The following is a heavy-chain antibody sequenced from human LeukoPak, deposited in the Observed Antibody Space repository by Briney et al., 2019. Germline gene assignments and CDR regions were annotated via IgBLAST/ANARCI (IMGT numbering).Heavy chain of an antibody. V-gene: IGHV4-4*07. CDR2: IYTSGST. J-gene: IGHJ5*02. Sequence: SETLSLTCTVSGGSISSYYWSWIRQPAGKGLEWIGRIYTSGSTNYNPSLKSRVTISVDKSKNQFSLKLSSVTAADTAVYYCARVSDIAAAGMFWFDPWGRGTLVTFSS. CDR3: ARVSDIAAAGMFWFDP. CDR1: GGSISSYY. D-gene: IGHD6-13*01.